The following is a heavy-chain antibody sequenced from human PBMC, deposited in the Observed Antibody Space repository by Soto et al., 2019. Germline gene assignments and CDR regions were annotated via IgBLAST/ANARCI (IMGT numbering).Heavy chain of an antibody. D-gene: IGHD4-17*01. V-gene: IGHV1-69*01. CDR2: IIPSYTE. CDR1: GGTFSNYA. J-gene: IGHJ6*02. Sequence: QVQLVQSGAEVKKPGSSVKVSCKASGGTFSNYAINWVRQAPGQGLEWMGGIIPSYTENYAQKFQGRVTITADESTSTAYRELSSLSSEDTAVYFCARDLRGMGFYYGMDVWGQGTPVTVSS. CDR3: ARDLRGMGFYYGMDV.